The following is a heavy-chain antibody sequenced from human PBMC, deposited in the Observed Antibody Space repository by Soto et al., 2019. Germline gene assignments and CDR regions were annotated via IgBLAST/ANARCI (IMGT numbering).Heavy chain of an antibody. Sequence: QVQLQESGPGLVRPSGTVSLTCAVSGVSISSDNWWSWVRQPPGKALEGIGEIHHSGSTNYNPSLKSRVTMSVVPSKDLFSLTLNSVTAADTAFYYCARDQGSHPGDWGQGTLVSVSS. D-gene: IGHD6-13*01. CDR2: IHHSGST. CDR3: ARDQGSHPGD. J-gene: IGHJ4*02. CDR1: GVSISSDNW. V-gene: IGHV4-4*02.